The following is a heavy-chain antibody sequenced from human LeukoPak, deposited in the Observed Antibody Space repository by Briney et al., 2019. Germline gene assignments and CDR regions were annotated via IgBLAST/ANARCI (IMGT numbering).Heavy chain of an antibody. V-gene: IGHV3-23*01. CDR3: AKDSARKSIVGSTTRGVNDY. J-gene: IGHJ4*02. CDR2: ITGSGRDT. Sequence: GGSLRLSCAASGFTFSTYAMNWVRQAPGKRLEWVSSITGSGRDTYYAGSVRGRITISRDNSRNTLYLQMNSLRAEDTAVYYCAKDSARKSIVGSTTRGVNDYWGQGTLVPVSS. CDR1: GFTFSTYA. D-gene: IGHD1-26*01.